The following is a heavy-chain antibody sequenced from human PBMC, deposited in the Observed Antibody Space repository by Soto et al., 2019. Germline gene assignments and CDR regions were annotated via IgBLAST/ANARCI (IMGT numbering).Heavy chain of an antibody. Sequence: GGSLRLSCAASGFTFSSYGMHWVRQAPGKGLEWVAVIWYDGSNKYYADSVKGRFTISRDNSKNTLYLQMNSLRAEDTAVYYCARVPRIAVAGYFDYWGQGTLVTVSS. CDR3: ARVPRIAVAGYFDY. CDR1: GFTFSSYG. J-gene: IGHJ4*02. CDR2: IWYDGSNK. D-gene: IGHD6-19*01. V-gene: IGHV3-33*01.